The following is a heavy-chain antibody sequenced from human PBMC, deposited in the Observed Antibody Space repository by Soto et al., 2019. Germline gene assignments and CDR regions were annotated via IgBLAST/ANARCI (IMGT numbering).Heavy chain of an antibody. CDR1: CGSFSGYY. J-gene: IGHJ5*02. D-gene: IGHD5-18*01. CDR3: ARGLVLGYSYGYSGPTLGNWFDP. Sequence: LSLTCAVYCGSFSGYYWSWIRQPPGKGLEWIGEINHSGSTNYNPSLKSRVTISVDTSKNQFSLKLSSVTAADTAVYYCARGLVLGYSYGYSGPTLGNWFDPWGQGTLVTVSS. CDR2: INHSGST. V-gene: IGHV4-34*01.